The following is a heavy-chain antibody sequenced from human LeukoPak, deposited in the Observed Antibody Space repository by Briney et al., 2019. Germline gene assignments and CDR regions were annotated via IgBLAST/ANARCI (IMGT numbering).Heavy chain of an antibody. D-gene: IGHD6-19*01. CDR1: GGSISSYY. Sequence: PSETLSLTCTVSGGSISSYYWSWIRQPPGKGLEWIGYIYYSGSTNYNPSLKSRVTISVDTSKNQFSLNLRSVTAVDTAVYYCAKGAGWYSDWGQGTLVTVSS. CDR3: AKGAGWYSD. J-gene: IGHJ4*02. V-gene: IGHV4-59*01. CDR2: IYYSGST.